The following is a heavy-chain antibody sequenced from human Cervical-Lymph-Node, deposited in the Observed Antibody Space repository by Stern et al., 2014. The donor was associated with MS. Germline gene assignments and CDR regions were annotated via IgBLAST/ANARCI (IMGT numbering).Heavy chain of an antibody. CDR3: ARGDGGTPFDY. J-gene: IGHJ4*02. CDR2: IYYSGST. V-gene: IGHV4-59*01. CDR1: GGSISSYY. Sequence: QVQLVESGPGLVKPSETLSLTCTVSGGSISSYYWSWIRQPPGKGLEWIGYIYYSGSTNYNPSLKSRVTISVDTSKNQFSLKLSSVTAADTAVYYCARGDGGTPFDYWGQGTLVTVSS. D-gene: IGHD1-1*01.